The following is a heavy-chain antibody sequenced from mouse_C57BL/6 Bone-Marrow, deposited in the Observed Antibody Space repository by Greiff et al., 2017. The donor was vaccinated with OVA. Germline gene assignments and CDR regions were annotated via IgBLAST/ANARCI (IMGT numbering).Heavy chain of an antibody. CDR1: GYTFTSYW. CDR2: IDPSDSYT. Sequence: QVQLQQPGAELVMPGASVKLSCKASGYTFTSYWMHWVKQRPGQGLEWIGEIDPSDSYTNYNQKFKGKATLTVDKSSSTAYMQLSGLTSEESAVYYCARSGGFEYWGQGTTLTGSS. J-gene: IGHJ2*01. V-gene: IGHV1-69*01. D-gene: IGHD3-1*01. CDR3: ARSGGFEY.